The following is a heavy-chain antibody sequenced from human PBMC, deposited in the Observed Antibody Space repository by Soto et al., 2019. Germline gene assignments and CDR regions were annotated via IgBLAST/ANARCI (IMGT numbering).Heavy chain of an antibody. V-gene: IGHV2-5*02. Sequence: QITLKESGPTLVKPTQTLTLTCTFSGFSLSTSGVGVGWIRQPPGKALEWLALIYWDDDKRYSPSLKSRLTXXKDPSKNQVVLTMTNMDPVDTATYYCAHGKGGYYYWGQGTLVTVSS. D-gene: IGHD2-15*01. CDR1: GFSLSTSGVG. CDR2: IYWDDDK. J-gene: IGHJ4*02. CDR3: AHGKGGYYY.